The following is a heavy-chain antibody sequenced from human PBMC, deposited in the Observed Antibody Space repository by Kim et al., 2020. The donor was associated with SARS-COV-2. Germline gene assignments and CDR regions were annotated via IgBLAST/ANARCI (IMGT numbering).Heavy chain of an antibody. Sequence: SSTNNADSVKGRFTIARDTAKNSLYLQMNSLRAEDTAVYYCATHWLLYDYWGQGTLVTVSS. CDR3: ATHWLLYDY. CDR2: SST. V-gene: IGHV3-11*03. D-gene: IGHD3-9*01. J-gene: IGHJ4*02.